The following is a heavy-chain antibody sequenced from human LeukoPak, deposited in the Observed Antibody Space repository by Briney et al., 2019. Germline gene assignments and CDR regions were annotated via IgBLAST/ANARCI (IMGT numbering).Heavy chain of an antibody. J-gene: IGHJ6*04. CDR2: IYYSGST. D-gene: IGHD3-10*01. Sequence: SETLSLTCTVSGGSISSYYWSWIRQPPGKGLEWIGYIYYSGSTNYNPSLKSRVTISVDTSKNQFSPKLSSVTAADTAVYYCARGTAMVRGVVGYYYGMDVWGKGTTVTVSS. CDR1: GGSISSYY. CDR3: ARGTAMVRGVVGYYYGMDV. V-gene: IGHV4-59*01.